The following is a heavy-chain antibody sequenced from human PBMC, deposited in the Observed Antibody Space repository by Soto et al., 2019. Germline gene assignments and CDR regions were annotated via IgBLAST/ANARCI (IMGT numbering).Heavy chain of an antibody. J-gene: IGHJ6*02. V-gene: IGHV1-46*01. Sequence: ASVKVSCKASGHTFTSYYMHWVRQAPGQGLEWMGIINPSGGSTSYAQKFQGRVTMTRDTSTSTVYMELSSLRSEDTAVYYCARDLDVAAREYYYYGMDVWGQGTTVTVSS. CDR2: INPSGGST. CDR1: GHTFTSYY. D-gene: IGHD6-6*01. CDR3: ARDLDVAAREYYYYGMDV.